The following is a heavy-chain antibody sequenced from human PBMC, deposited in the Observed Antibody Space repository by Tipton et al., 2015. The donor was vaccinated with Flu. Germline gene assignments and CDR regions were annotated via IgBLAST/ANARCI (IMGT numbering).Heavy chain of an antibody. V-gene: IGHV4-38-2*02. CDR3: AGGDGYNFDY. CDR2: IYHSGST. CDR1: GYSISSGFY. Sequence: TLSLTCTVSGYSISSGFYWGWIRQPPGKGLEWIGNIYHSGSTFYNPSLKSRVTISVDTSKNQFSLKLNSVTAADTAVYYCAGGDGYNFDYWGQGTLVTVSS. J-gene: IGHJ4*02. D-gene: IGHD5-24*01.